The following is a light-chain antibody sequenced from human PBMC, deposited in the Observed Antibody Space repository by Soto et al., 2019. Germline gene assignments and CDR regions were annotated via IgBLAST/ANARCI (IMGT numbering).Light chain of an antibody. J-gene: IGKJ5*01. V-gene: IGKV1-39*01. Sequence: DIQMTQSSSSLFASVGDRVTITCRASESISRHLNWYQQKPGKAPNLLLYAASSLQNGVPSRFRGGGSGTDFTLIISNLQPEDFATYYCQQRYTTLSITFGQVTRLEIK. CDR2: AAS. CDR1: ESISRH. CDR3: QQRYTTLSIT.